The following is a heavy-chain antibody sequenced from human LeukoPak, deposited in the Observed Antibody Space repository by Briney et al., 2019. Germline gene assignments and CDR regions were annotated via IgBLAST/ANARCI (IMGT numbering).Heavy chain of an antibody. CDR3: ARVRYFDWSDAFGI. CDR1: GGSISSYY. J-gene: IGHJ3*02. V-gene: IGHV4-59*01. Sequence: PSETLSLTCTVSGGSISSYYWSWIRQPPGKGLEWIGYIYYSGSTNYNPSLKSRVTISVDTSKNQFSLKLSSVTAADTAVYYCARVRYFDWSDAFGIWGQGTMVTVSS. D-gene: IGHD3-9*01. CDR2: IYYSGST.